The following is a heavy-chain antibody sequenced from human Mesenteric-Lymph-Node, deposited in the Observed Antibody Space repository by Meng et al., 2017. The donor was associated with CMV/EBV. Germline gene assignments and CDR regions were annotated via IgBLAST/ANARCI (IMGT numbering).Heavy chain of an antibody. Sequence: GGTFSKYAMSWVRQAPGQGLEWMGGIIPIFGTANYAQKFQGRLTITADESTNTAYMELNSLRSEDSAVYYCAREEYAYCGGDCPIGYWGQGTLVTVSS. CDR3: AREEYAYCGGDCPIGY. D-gene: IGHD2-21*02. CDR1: GGTFSKYA. J-gene: IGHJ4*02. V-gene: IGHV1-69*01. CDR2: IIPIFGTA.